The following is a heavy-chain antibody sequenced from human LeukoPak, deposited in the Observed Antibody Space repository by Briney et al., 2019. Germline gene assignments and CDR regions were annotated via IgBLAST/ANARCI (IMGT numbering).Heavy chain of an antibody. Sequence: SETLSLTCTVSGGSISSSSYYWSWIRQPPGKGLEWIGYIYYSGSTYYNPSLKSRVTISVDTSKNQFSLKLSSVTAADTAVYYCAREGGVVAASYNWFDPWGQGTLVTVSS. CDR3: AREGGVVAASYNWFDP. V-gene: IGHV4-30-4*08. D-gene: IGHD2-2*01. J-gene: IGHJ5*02. CDR2: IYYSGST. CDR1: GGSISSSSYY.